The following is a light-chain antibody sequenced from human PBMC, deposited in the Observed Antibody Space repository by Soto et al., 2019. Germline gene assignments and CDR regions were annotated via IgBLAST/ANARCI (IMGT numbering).Light chain of an antibody. Sequence: QLVLTQPASVSGSPGQSITVSCTGTITDVGGYNYVSWYQHRPGKAPRLMIYEVRNRLSGVSNRFSGSKSGNTAALTISGLQSEDEADYYCTSYTPTGALVFGSGTKLTVL. CDR2: EVR. CDR1: ITDVGGYNY. J-gene: IGLJ3*02. V-gene: IGLV2-14*01. CDR3: TSYTPTGALV.